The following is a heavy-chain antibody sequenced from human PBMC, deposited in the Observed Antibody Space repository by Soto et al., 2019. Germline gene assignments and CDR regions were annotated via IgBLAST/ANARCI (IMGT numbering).Heavy chain of an antibody. CDR2: TYYRSRWYN. J-gene: IGHJ6*03. CDR1: GDSVSSNSAA. Sequence: SQTLSLTCAISGDSVSSNSAAWNWIRLSPSRGLEWLARTYYRSRWYNDYAVSVRSRITVNPDTYKNQFSLQLTSVTPEDMAVYYCAGTTSHQWYYMDVWGKGTTVTVSS. CDR3: AGTTSHQWYYMDV. D-gene: IGHD1-7*01. V-gene: IGHV6-1*01.